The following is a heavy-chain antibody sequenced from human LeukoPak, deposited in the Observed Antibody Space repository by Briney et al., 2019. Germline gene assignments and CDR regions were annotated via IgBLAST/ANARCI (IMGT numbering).Heavy chain of an antibody. CDR3: AKDRVRYSSSAGGDY. Sequence: GGSLRLSCAASGFTFSSYGMHWVRPAPGKGLEWGAVISYDGSNKYYADSVKGRFTISRDNSKNTLYLQMNSLRAEDTAVYYCAKDRVRYSSSAGGDYWGQGTLVTVSS. CDR2: ISYDGSNK. D-gene: IGHD6-6*01. CDR1: GFTFSSYG. V-gene: IGHV3-30*18. J-gene: IGHJ4*02.